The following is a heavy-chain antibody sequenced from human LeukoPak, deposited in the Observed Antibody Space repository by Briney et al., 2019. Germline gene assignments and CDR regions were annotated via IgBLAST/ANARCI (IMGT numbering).Heavy chain of an antibody. CDR1: GFPFSSYA. Sequence: GGSLRLSCAASGFPFSSYAMSWVRQAPGKGLEWVANMRPDGNEIFYENSVKGRFTISRDNAKNSLYLQMNSLRAEDTAVYYCARDDYGGSIDYWGQGTLVTVSS. CDR2: MRPDGNEI. D-gene: IGHD4-23*01. CDR3: ARDDYGGSIDY. V-gene: IGHV3-7*01. J-gene: IGHJ4*02.